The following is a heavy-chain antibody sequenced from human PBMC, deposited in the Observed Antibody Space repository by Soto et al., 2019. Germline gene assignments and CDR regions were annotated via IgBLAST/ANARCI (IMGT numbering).Heavy chain of an antibody. CDR3: AKAGYCTNGVCPPDAFDI. Sequence: EVQLLESGGGLVQPGGSLRLSCAASGFTFSSYAMSWVRQAPGKGLEWVSAISGSGGSTYYADSVKGRFTISRDNSKNTLYLQMNSLRAEDTAVYYCAKAGYCTNGVCPPDAFDIWGQGTMVIVSS. D-gene: IGHD2-8*01. CDR1: GFTFSSYA. J-gene: IGHJ3*02. CDR2: ISGSGGST. V-gene: IGHV3-23*01.